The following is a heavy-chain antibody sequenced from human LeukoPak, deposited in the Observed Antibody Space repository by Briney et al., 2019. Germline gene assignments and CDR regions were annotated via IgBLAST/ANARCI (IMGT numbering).Heavy chain of an antibody. CDR1: GFTFSSYS. D-gene: IGHD3-22*01. Sequence: PGGSLRLSCAASGFTFSSYSMNWVRQAPGKGLEWVSSIGSSSSYIYYADSVKGRFTISRDNAKNSLYLQMNSLRAEDTAVYYCTGGSLRVRKRYYDSLDAFDIWGQGTMVTVSS. CDR2: IGSSSSYI. CDR3: TGGSLRVRKRYYDSLDAFDI. V-gene: IGHV3-21*01. J-gene: IGHJ3*02.